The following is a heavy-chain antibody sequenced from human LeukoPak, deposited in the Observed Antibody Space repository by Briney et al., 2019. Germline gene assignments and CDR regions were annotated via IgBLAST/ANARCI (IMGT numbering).Heavy chain of an antibody. CDR2: IKQDGSEK. CDR3: ARDWRWLQYPYFDY. V-gene: IGHV3-7*01. CDR1: GFTFSSYW. Sequence: GGSLRLSCAASGFTFSSYWMSWVRQAPGKGLEWAANIKQDGSEKYYVDSVKGRFTISRDNAKNSLYLQMNSLRAEDTAVYYCARDWRWLQYPYFDYWGQGTLVTVSS. D-gene: IGHD5-24*01. J-gene: IGHJ4*02.